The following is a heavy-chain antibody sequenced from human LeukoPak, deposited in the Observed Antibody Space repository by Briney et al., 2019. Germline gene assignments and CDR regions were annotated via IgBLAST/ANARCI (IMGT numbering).Heavy chain of an antibody. V-gene: IGHV4-39*01. J-gene: IGHJ4*02. CDR2: IYNGGNT. D-gene: IGHD4-17*01. CDR1: GASVSSRSDY. CDR3: VSHDYGDYRRDY. Sequence: SETLSLTCTVSGASVSSRSDYWGWIRQPPGKGLEWIGSIYNGGNTYYKPSHKGRLTISVDTSKNQFFLKLSSVTAADTAMYYCVSHDYGDYRRDYWGQGTLVTVSS.